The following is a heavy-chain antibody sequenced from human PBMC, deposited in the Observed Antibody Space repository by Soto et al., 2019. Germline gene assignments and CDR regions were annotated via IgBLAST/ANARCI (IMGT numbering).Heavy chain of an antibody. CDR3: ARGGVSSWYWGNWFDP. CDR2: INHSGST. V-gene: IGHV4-34*01. CDR1: GGSFSGYY. Sequence: QVQLQQWGAGLLKPSETLSLTCAVYGGSFSGYYWSWIRQPPGKGLEWIGEINHSGSTNYNPSLKSRVTISVDASRNQFSLKLSSVTAADTAVYYCARGGVSSWYWGNWFDPWGQGTLVTVSS. D-gene: IGHD6-13*01. J-gene: IGHJ5*02.